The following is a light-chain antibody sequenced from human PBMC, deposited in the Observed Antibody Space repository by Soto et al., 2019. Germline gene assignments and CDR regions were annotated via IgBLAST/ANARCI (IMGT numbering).Light chain of an antibody. Sequence: DIVMTQSPDSLAVSLGERDTINCKSSQSVLYSSNSQNYLAWYQQKPGQPPKLLIYWATTRQSGLPDRFSGSGSGTDFTLTISSLQAEDVAVYYCQQYYSTPPTFGQGTRLEIK. J-gene: IGKJ5*01. CDR2: WAT. V-gene: IGKV4-1*01. CDR1: QSVLYSSNSQNY. CDR3: QQYYSTPPT.